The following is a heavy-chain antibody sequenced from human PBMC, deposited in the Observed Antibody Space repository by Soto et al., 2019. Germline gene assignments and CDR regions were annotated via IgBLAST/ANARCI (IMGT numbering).Heavy chain of an antibody. D-gene: IGHD3-9*01. CDR2: INPNSGGT. J-gene: IGHJ6*02. CDR3: ARLTVPLDILTGYPYYYYYGMDV. V-gene: IGHV1-2*02. CDR1: GYTFTAYY. Sequence: ASVKVSCKASGYTFTAYYIHWVRQAPGQGLEWMGWINPNSGGTNYAQKFQGRVAMTRDTSISTAYMELSRLRSDDTAVYYCARLTVPLDILTGYPYYYYYGMDVWGQGTTVTVSS.